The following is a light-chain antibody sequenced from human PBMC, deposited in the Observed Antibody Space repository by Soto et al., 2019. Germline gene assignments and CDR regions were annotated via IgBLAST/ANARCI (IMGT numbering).Light chain of an antibody. Sequence: QAVVTQEPSLTVSPGGTVTLTCGSSTGAVTSGHYPYWFQQKPGQAPRTLIYDTSNKYSWTPARFSGSLLGGKAALTLSGAQPEDEADYYCLLSYSDGEVFGTGTKVTVL. CDR3: LLSYSDGEV. V-gene: IGLV7-46*01. J-gene: IGLJ1*01. CDR2: DTS. CDR1: TGAVTSGHY.